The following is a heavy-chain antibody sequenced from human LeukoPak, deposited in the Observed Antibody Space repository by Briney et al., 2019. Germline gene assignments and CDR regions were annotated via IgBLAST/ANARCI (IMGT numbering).Heavy chain of an antibody. CDR2: IRYDGSNK. Sequence: GGSLRLSCAASGFTFSSYGMHWVRQAPGKGLEWVAFIRYDGSNKYYADSVKGRFTISRDNSKNTLYLQMNSLRAEDTAVYYCAKALPRPSHDYGDYRRRNWFDPWGQGTLVTVSS. CDR1: GFTFSSYG. D-gene: IGHD4-17*01. J-gene: IGHJ5*02. V-gene: IGHV3-30*02. CDR3: AKALPRPSHDYGDYRRRNWFDP.